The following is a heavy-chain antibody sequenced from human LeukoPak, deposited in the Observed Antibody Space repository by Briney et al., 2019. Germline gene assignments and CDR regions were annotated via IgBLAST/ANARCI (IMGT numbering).Heavy chain of an antibody. CDR1: GFTFSSYW. D-gene: IGHD3-10*01. CDR2: INSDGSST. Sequence: PGGSLRLSCAASGFTFSSYWMHWVRHAPGKGLVWVSRINSDGSSTTYADSVKGRFTISRDNAKNTLYLQMNSLRAEDTAVYYCARDYGRSRDYGMDVWGQGTTVTVS. V-gene: IGHV3-74*01. J-gene: IGHJ6*02. CDR3: ARDYGRSRDYGMDV.